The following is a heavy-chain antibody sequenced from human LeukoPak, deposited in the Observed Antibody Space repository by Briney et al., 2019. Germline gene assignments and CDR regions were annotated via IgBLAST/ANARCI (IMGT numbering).Heavy chain of an antibody. V-gene: IGHV3-23*01. CDR3: ARNDGSYFHWYFDL. CDR1: GFTFTSHA. Sequence: GGSLRLSCAASGFTFTSHAMSWVRQAPGKGLEWVAVISSSGSSTYYADSVKGRFTISRNTYKNTVFLQMNRLRAEDTAVYYCARNDGSYFHWYFDLWGRGTLATVSS. D-gene: IGHD1-26*01. J-gene: IGHJ2*01. CDR2: ISSSGSST.